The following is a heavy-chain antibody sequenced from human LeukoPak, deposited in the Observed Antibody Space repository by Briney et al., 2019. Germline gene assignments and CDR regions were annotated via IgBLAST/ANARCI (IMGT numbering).Heavy chain of an antibody. D-gene: IGHD4-17*01. Sequence: GGSLRLSCAASGFTVSSNYMSWVRQAPGRGLEWVSVIYSGGSTYYADSVKGRFTISRHNSKNTLYLQMNSLRAEDTAVYYCARGATSYGDYVFDYWGQGTLVTVSS. CDR3: ARGATSYGDYVFDY. CDR2: IYSGGST. V-gene: IGHV3-53*04. CDR1: GFTVSSNY. J-gene: IGHJ4*02.